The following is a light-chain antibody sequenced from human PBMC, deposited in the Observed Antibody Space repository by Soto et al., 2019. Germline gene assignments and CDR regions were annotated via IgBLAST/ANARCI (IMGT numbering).Light chain of an antibody. V-gene: IGKV1-5*01. CDR3: QQYYSYPRT. Sequence: DIQMTQSPSTLSASVGDRVTITCRASQSISSRLAWYQQKPGKAPNLLIYDASSLEGGVPSRFSGSGSETDFTLTISCLQSEDFATYYCQQYYSYPRTFGQGTKVDI. CDR1: QSISSR. J-gene: IGKJ1*01. CDR2: DAS.